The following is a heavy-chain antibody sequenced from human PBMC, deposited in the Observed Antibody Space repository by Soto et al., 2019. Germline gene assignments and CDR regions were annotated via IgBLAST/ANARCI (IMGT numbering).Heavy chain of an antibody. D-gene: IGHD3-22*01. CDR3: ARLSITMIVVVINYFDY. V-gene: IGHV3-30-3*01. CDR1: GFTFSSYA. Sequence: GGSLRLSCAASGFTFSSYAMHWVRQAPGKGLEWVAVISYDGSNKYYADSVKGRFTISRDNSKNTLYLQMNSLRAEDTAVYYCARLSITMIVVVINYFDYWGQGTLVTVSS. CDR2: ISYDGSNK. J-gene: IGHJ4*02.